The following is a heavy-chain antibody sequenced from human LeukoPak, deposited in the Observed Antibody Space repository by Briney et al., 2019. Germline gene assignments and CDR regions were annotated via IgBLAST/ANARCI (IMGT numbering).Heavy chain of an antibody. Sequence: ASVKVSCKASGYTLTSYDINWVRQATGQGLEWMGWMNPNSGNTGYAQKFQGRVTITRNTSISTAYMELSSLRSEDTAVYYCTRYSSGWYGGYYYYYYMDVWGKGTTVTVSS. V-gene: IGHV1-8*03. J-gene: IGHJ6*03. CDR2: MNPNSGNT. D-gene: IGHD6-19*01. CDR3: TRYSSGWYGGYYYYYYMDV. CDR1: GYTLTSYD.